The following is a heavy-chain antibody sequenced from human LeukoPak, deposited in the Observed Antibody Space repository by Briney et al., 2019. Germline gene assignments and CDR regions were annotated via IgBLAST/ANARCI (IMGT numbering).Heavy chain of an antibody. J-gene: IGHJ4*02. CDR2: IIPIFGTA. CDR1: GYTFTSYY. D-gene: IGHD1-26*01. Sequence: SVKVSCKASGYTFTSYYMHWVRQAPGQGLEWMGGIIPIFGTANYAQKFQGRVTITADESTSTAYMELSSLRSEDTAVYYCARVASGSYLAFDYWGQGTLVTVSS. CDR3: ARVASGSYLAFDY. V-gene: IGHV1-69*01.